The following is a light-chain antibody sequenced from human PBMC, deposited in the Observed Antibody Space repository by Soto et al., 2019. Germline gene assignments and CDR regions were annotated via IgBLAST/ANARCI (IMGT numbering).Light chain of an antibody. J-gene: IGKJ5*01. CDR2: QVS. V-gene: IGKV2-30*01. CDR1: QSLVYSDGNTY. Sequence: DVVMTQSPLSLPVTLGQPASISCRSSQSLVYSDGNTYLTWFQQRPGQSPRRLIYQVSTRDSGVPDRFSGSGSGTDFTLKISRVEAEDVGVYYCQQYGSSPLISFGQGTRLEIK. CDR3: QQYGSSPLIS.